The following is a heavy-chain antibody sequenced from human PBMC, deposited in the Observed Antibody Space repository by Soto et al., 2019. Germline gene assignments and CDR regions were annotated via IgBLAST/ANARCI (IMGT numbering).Heavy chain of an antibody. CDR2: VYTSGRT. CDR3: ARAGFERLYFDQ. D-gene: IGHD1-1*01. J-gene: IGHJ4*02. V-gene: IGHV3-53*01. CDR1: GLTVTTSY. Sequence: EVQLVESGGDLIQPGGSLRLSCAAPGLTVTTSYMAWVRKAPGKGLEWVSVVYTSGRTYHADSVKGRFTVSRDISTNMFFLQMNKLSAEDMATYYCARAGFERLYFDQWGRGTLVTVSS.